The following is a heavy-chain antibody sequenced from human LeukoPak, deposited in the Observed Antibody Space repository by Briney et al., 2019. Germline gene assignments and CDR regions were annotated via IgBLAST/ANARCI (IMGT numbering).Heavy chain of an antibody. CDR2: IYSSGNT. Sequence: SETLSLTCTVSGGSIARSGYYWGWIRQPPGKGLEWIGTIYSSGNTYYNPSLKSRVTLSVDKSKNQFSLKLSSVTTADTAVYYCARTENYIPEDWFDPWGQGTLVTVSS. CDR1: GGSIARSGYY. D-gene: IGHD5-24*01. J-gene: IGHJ5*02. V-gene: IGHV4-39*01. CDR3: ARTENYIPEDWFDP.